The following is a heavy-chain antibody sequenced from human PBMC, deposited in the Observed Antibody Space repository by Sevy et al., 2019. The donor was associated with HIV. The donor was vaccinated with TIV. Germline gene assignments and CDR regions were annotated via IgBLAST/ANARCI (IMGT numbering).Heavy chain of an antibody. CDR3: ARGRSGSYSKTYGMDV. D-gene: IGHD3-10*01. CDR1: GFTFSSYA. J-gene: IGHJ6*02. Sequence: GESLKISCAASGFTFSSYAMHWVRQAPGKGLEWVAVISYDGSNKYYADSVKGRFTISRDNSKNTLYLQMNSLRAEDTAVYYCARGRSGSYSKTYGMDVWGQGTTVTVSS. V-gene: IGHV3-30-3*01. CDR2: ISYDGSNK.